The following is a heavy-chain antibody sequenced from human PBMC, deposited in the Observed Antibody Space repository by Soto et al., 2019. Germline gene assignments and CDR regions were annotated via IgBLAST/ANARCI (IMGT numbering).Heavy chain of an antibody. Sequence: SETLSLTCAVYGGSFSGYYWSWIRQPPGKGLEWIGEINHSGSTNYNPSLKSRVTISVDTSKNQFSLKLSSVTAADTAVYYCARGWGRIFNYWGQGALVTVSS. CDR3: ARGWGRIFNY. CDR1: GGSFSGYY. CDR2: INHSGST. J-gene: IGHJ4*02. V-gene: IGHV4-34*01. D-gene: IGHD7-27*01.